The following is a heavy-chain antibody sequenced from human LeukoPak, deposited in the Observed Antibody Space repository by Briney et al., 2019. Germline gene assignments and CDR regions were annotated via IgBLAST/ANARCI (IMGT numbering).Heavy chain of an antibody. J-gene: IGHJ6*02. CDR1: GGSISSYY. D-gene: IGHD3-10*01. Sequence: SETLSLTCTVSGGSISSYYWSWIRQPAGKGLEWIGRIYTSGSTNYNPSLRSRVTMSVDTSKNQFSLKLSSVTAADTAVYYCARGVGSGSYDYHYYYGMDVWGQGTTVTVSS. CDR3: ARGVGSGSYDYHYYYGMDV. V-gene: IGHV4-4*07. CDR2: IYTSGST.